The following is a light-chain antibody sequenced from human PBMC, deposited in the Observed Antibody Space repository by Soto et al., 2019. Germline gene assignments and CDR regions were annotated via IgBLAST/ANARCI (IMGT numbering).Light chain of an antibody. Sequence: EIVLTQSPRTLSLSPGERATLSCRASQSLRSTSLAWYQQKPGQAPRLLISGASTRAADIPDRFSGSGSGTDFTLTISRLEPEDFAVYYCQQYGSSLIPFGQGTRLEIK. V-gene: IGKV3-20*01. J-gene: IGKJ5*01. CDR3: QQYGSSLIP. CDR1: QSLRSTS. CDR2: GAS.